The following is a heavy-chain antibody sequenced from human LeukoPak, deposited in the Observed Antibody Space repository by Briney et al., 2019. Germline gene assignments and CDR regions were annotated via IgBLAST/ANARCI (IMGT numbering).Heavy chain of an antibody. V-gene: IGHV3-7*01. CDR1: GFTFSSYW. CDR3: ARISRGYSYGGFY. Sequence: GESLRLSCSASGFTFSSYWMNWVRQAPGKGLEWVANINQDESEKYYVDYVKGRFTISRDNAKNSLYLQMNSLRAEDTAVYYCARISRGYSYGGFYWGQGTLVTVSS. J-gene: IGHJ4*02. D-gene: IGHD5-18*01. CDR2: INQDESEK.